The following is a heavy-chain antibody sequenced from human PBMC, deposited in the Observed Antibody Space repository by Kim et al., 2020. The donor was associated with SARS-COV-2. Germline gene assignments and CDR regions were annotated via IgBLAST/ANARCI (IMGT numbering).Heavy chain of an antibody. Sequence: SVKVSCKASGGTFSSYAISWVRQAPGQGLEWMGGIIPIFGTANYAQKFQGRVTITADESTSTAYMGLSSLRSEDTAVYYCARRGPIAAAGSSFDYWGQGTLVTVSS. CDR1: GGTFSSYA. CDR3: ARRGPIAAAGSSFDY. V-gene: IGHV1-69*13. CDR2: IIPIFGTA. J-gene: IGHJ4*02. D-gene: IGHD6-13*01.